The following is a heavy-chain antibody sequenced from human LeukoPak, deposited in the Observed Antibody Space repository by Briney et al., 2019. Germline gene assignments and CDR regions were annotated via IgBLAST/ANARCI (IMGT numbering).Heavy chain of an antibody. J-gene: IGHJ4*02. CDR3: ARDRFYYDSSGYFVDY. Sequence: PGGSLRLSCAASGFTFSSYGMHWVRQAPGEGLEWVAVIWYDGSNKYYADSVKGRFTISRDNSKNTLYLQMNSLRAEDTAVYYCARDRFYYDSSGYFVDYWGQGTLVTVSS. D-gene: IGHD3-22*01. CDR1: GFTFSSYG. CDR2: IWYDGSNK. V-gene: IGHV3-33*01.